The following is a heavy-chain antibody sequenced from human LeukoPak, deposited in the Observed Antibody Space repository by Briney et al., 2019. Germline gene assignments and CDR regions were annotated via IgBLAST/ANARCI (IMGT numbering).Heavy chain of an antibody. CDR2: IYSGGST. Sequence: GGSLRLSCAACGFTVRSNYMSWVRQAPGKGLEWVSVIYSGGSTYYADSVKGRFTISRDNSKNTLYLQMNSLRAEDTAVYYCASYGDYGFDYWGQGTLVTVSS. CDR3: ASYGDYGFDY. J-gene: IGHJ4*02. V-gene: IGHV3-53*01. CDR1: GFTVRSNY. D-gene: IGHD4-17*01.